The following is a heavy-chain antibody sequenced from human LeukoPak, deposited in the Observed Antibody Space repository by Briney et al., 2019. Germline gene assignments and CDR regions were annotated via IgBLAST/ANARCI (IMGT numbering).Heavy chain of an antibody. V-gene: IGHV3-23*01. D-gene: IGHD2-2*01. Sequence: PGRSLRLSCAASGFTFSSYAMSWVRQAPGKGLEWVSAISGSGGSTYYADSVKGRFTISRDNSKNTLYLQMNSLGAEDTAVYYCAKGGAIIVVPAAIHWGQGTLVTVSS. CDR2: ISGSGGST. CDR3: AKGGAIIVVPAAIH. CDR1: GFTFSSYA. J-gene: IGHJ4*02.